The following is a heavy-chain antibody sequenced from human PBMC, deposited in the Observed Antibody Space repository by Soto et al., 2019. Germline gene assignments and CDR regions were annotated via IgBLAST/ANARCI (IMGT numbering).Heavy chain of an antibody. D-gene: IGHD5-12*01. CDR3: ARSDGYNFDY. Sequence: QVQLQESGPGLVKPSQTLSLTCTVSGGSISSGGYYWSWIRQHPGKGLEWIGYIYYSGTTYYNPSLKSRVAISVDTSKDQFSLNLGSVTAADTAVYYCARSDGYNFDYWGQGTLVTVSS. J-gene: IGHJ4*02. V-gene: IGHV4-31*03. CDR2: IYYSGTT. CDR1: GGSISSGGYY.